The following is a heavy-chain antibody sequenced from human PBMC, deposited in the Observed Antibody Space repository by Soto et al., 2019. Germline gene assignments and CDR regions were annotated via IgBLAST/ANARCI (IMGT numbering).Heavy chain of an antibody. CDR2: IYWDDDK. V-gene: IGHV2-5*02. D-gene: IGHD6-6*01. J-gene: IGHJ4*02. CDR1: GSSLSSSGVG. Sequence: QITLKESGPTLVKPTQTLTLTCTFSGSSLSSSGVGAGWIRQPPGKALEWLALIYWDDDKAYSPPLKSRLTITKYTSKNHVVISMANMDPVDTATYCRAHALGGCSSSYFDYSGQVTLGTASS. CDR3: AHALGGCSSSYFDY.